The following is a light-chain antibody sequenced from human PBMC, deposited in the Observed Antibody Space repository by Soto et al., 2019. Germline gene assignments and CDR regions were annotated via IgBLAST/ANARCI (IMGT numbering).Light chain of an antibody. V-gene: IGKV3-20*01. CDR1: QSVNSAY. Sequence: EIVLTQSPGTLSLSPGERATLSCRASQSVNSAYLAWYQQKPGQAPRLLIYGASSRATGIPDRFSGSGSGTDFTLTISRLEPEDFAVYYCQQYGSSFFTFGPGTNVDIK. CDR3: QQYGSSFFT. J-gene: IGKJ3*01. CDR2: GAS.